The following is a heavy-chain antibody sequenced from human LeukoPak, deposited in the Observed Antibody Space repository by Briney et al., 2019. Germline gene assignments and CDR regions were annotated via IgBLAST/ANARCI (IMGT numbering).Heavy chain of an antibody. V-gene: IGHV1-18*01. Sequence: ASVEVSCKASGYTFTSYGISWVRQAPGQGLEWMGWISAYNGNTNYAQKLQGRVTMTTDTSTSTAYMELRSLRSDDTAVYYCAREKTYYYDSSGYSPDFDYWGQGTLVTVSS. J-gene: IGHJ4*02. CDR2: ISAYNGNT. CDR1: GYTFTSYG. CDR3: AREKTYYYDSSGYSPDFDY. D-gene: IGHD3-22*01.